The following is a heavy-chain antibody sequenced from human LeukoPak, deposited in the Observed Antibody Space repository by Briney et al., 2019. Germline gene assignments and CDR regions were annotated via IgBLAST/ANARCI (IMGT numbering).Heavy chain of an antibody. D-gene: IGHD1/OR15-1a*01. CDR3: ARGNSGYIDS. V-gene: IGHV6-1*01. J-gene: IGHJ4*02. CDR2: TYYRSKWYN. Sequence: SQTLSLTCAISGDSVSSSSAAWHWIRQSPSRGLEWLGRTYYRSKWYNAYAVSVKSRITINPDASKNQYSLQLNSVTPEDTAVYYCARGNSGYIDSWGQGTLVTVSS. CDR1: GDSVSSSSAA.